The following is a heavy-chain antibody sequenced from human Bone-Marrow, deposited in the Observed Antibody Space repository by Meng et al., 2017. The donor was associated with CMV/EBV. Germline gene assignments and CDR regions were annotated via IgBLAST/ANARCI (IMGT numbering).Heavy chain of an antibody. D-gene: IGHD6-19*01. CDR1: GIIGNANY. Sequence: LSCETSGIIGNANYMSWVRQAPGKGLEWVSVIYGGGTTYYTDSVKGRFTISRETTKNTLYLHMNSLRAEDTAIYYCARGGSGWIPFGYWGQGTLVTVSS. CDR3: ARGGSGWIPFGY. J-gene: IGHJ4*02. CDR2: IYGGGTT. V-gene: IGHV3-66*01.